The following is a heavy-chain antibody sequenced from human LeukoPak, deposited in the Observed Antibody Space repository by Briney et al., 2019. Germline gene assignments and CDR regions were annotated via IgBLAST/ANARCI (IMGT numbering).Heavy chain of an antibody. J-gene: IGHJ4*02. CDR3: TTEVPRIAVAGTSDY. CDR2: IKSKTDGCTT. Sequence: PGGSLRLSCAASGFTFSNAWMSWVRQAPGKGLEWVGLIKSKTDGCTTDYAAPVKARFTISRDDSKNTLYLQMNSLKTEDTAVYYCTTEVPRIAVAGTSDYWGQGTLVTVSS. CDR1: GFTFSNAW. D-gene: IGHD6-19*01. V-gene: IGHV3-15*01.